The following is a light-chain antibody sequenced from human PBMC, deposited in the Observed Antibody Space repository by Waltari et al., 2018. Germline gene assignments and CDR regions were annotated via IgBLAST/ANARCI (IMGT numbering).Light chain of an antibody. J-gene: IGLJ2*01. CDR3: SSYTSSSTQVV. CDR1: SSDVGGYNY. CDR2: DVS. Sequence: QSALTQPASVSGSPGQSLTISCTGTSSDVGGYNYVSWYQQHPGKAPKLMIYDVSNRPSGVSNRFSGSKSGNTASLTISGLQAEYEADYYCSSYTSSSTQVVFGGGTKLTVL. V-gene: IGLV2-14*03.